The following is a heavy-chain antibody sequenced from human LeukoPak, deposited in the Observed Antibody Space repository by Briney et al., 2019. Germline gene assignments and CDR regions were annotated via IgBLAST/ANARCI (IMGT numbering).Heavy chain of an antibody. CDR2: IYYSGST. CDR3: ARGASGYSGYDYSNP. D-gene: IGHD5-12*01. J-gene: IGHJ5*02. V-gene: IGHV4-59*01. Sequence: SETLSLTCTVSGGSISSYYWSWIRQPPGKGLEWIGYIYYSGSTNYNPSLKSRVTTSVDTSKNQFSLKLSSVTAADTAVYYCARGASGYSGYDYSNPWGQGTLVTVSS. CDR1: GGSISSYY.